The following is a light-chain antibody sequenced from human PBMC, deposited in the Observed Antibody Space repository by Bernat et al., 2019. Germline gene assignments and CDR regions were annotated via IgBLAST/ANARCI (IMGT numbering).Light chain of an antibody. CDR3: SSFTTHDTYV. J-gene: IGLJ1*01. CDR2: DVS. Sequence: QSALTQPASVAGSPGQSITISCTGTRSDVGRYKYVSWYQQYPGKAPKLLIYDVSNRPSGVSSRFSGSKSGNTASLTISGLQAEDEADYYCSSFTTHDTYVFGTGTEVTVL. V-gene: IGLV2-14*03. CDR1: RSDVGRYKY.